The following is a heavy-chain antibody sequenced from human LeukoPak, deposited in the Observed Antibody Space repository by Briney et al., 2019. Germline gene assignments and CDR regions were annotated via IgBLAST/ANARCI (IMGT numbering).Heavy chain of an antibody. CDR3: SRAGASRSNYFLH. J-gene: IGHJ1*01. V-gene: IGHV1-18*01. Sequence: ASVKVSCKASGYTFTSYGINWVRQAPGQGLEWMGWISAYNGNTNYAQKLQGRVSMTTDTSTTTAYMEQRSLRSDDTAVYYCSRAGASRSNYFLHWGQGTRVTVSS. CDR1: GYTFTSYG. CDR2: ISAYNGNT. D-gene: IGHD3-10*01.